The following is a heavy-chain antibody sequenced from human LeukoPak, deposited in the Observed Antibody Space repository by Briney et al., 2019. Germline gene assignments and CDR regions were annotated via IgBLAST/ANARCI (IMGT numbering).Heavy chain of an antibody. CDR3: ATRVGTGPSPDYYYMDV. D-gene: IGHD4-23*01. J-gene: IGHJ6*03. CDR2: FDPEDGET. Sequence: GASVKVSCKVSGYTLTELSMHWVRQAPGKGLEWMGGFDPEDGETIYAQKFQGRVTMTEDTSTDTAYMEPSSLRSEDTAVYYCATRVGTGPSPDYYYMDVWGKGTTVTVSS. V-gene: IGHV1-24*01. CDR1: GYTLTELS.